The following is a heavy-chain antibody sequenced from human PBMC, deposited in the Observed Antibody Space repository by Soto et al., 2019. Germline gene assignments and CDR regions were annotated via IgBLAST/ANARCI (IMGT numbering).Heavy chain of an antibody. Sequence: QVQLVQSGAEVKKPGSSVKVSCKASGGTFSSYTISWVRQAPGQGLEWMGRIIPILGIANYAQKFQGRVTITADKSTSTAYMELSSLRSEDTAVYYCGRGSYGDYSWFDPWGQGTLVTVSS. CDR2: IIPILGIA. J-gene: IGHJ5*02. CDR3: GRGSYGDYSWFDP. CDR1: GGTFSSYT. D-gene: IGHD4-17*01. V-gene: IGHV1-69*02.